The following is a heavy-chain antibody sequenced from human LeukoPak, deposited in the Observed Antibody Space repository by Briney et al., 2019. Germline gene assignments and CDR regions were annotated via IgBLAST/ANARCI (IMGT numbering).Heavy chain of an antibody. J-gene: IGHJ3*02. CDR2: INPNSGGT. V-gene: IGHV1-2*02. Sequence: GASVKVSCKASGYTFTGYYMHWVRQAPGQGLEWMGWINPNSGGTNYAQKFQGRVTMTRDTSISTAYMELSRLRSDDTAVYYCARVPIYDILTGEGYRDAFDIWGQGTMVTVSS. CDR3: ARVPIYDILTGEGYRDAFDI. CDR1: GYTFTGYY. D-gene: IGHD3-9*01.